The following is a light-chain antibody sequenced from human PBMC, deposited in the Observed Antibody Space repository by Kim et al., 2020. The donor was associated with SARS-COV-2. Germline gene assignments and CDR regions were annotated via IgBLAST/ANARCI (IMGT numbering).Light chain of an antibody. CDR2: EVS. V-gene: IGLV2-23*02. CDR1: SIDIGTCNL. CDR3: CSCAADLTLV. Sequence: GQSTTLSCTGSSIDIGTCNLVSWYQQHPGKAPKVIIYEVSRRPSGVSTRFSGSKSGNTASLTISGLQTEDEADYYCCSCAADLTLVFGGGTQLTVL. J-gene: IGLJ3*02.